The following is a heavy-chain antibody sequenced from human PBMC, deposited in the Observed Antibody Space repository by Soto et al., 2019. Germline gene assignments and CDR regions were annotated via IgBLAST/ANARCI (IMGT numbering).Heavy chain of an antibody. J-gene: IGHJ6*02. D-gene: IGHD5-18*01. Sequence: GGSLRLSCEVSGVNFRGYAMSWVRQAPGKGLEWVSGIRIGPGITYYADSVKGRFTISSDISRKTVYLQMNNLRGEDTALYFCARSRSAMADGMNVWGQGTTVTVSS. V-gene: IGHV3-23*01. CDR2: IRIGPGIT. CDR1: GVNFRGYA. CDR3: ARSRSAMADGMNV.